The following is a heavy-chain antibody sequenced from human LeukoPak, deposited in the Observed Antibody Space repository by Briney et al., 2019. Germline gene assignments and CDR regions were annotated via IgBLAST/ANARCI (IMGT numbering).Heavy chain of an antibody. D-gene: IGHD3-22*01. Sequence: GGSLRLFCAASGFTFSDYYMSWIRQAPGKGLEWVSAISGSGGSTYYADSVKGRFTISRDNSKNTLYLQMNSLRAEDTAVYYCAKVKPDYYYDSSGYYFYWGQGTLVTVSS. CDR1: GFTFSDYY. J-gene: IGHJ4*02. V-gene: IGHV3-23*01. CDR3: AKVKPDYYYDSSGYYFY. CDR2: ISGSGGST.